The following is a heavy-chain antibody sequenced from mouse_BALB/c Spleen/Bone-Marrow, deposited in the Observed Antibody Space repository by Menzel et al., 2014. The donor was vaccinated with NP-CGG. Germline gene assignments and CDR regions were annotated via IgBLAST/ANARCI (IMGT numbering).Heavy chain of an antibody. V-gene: IGHV1-14*01. CDR3: ARGGYGNVYYAMDY. Sequence: EVQLVESGPELVKPGASVKMSCKASGYTFTSYVMHWVKQKPGQGLEWIGYINPYNDGTKYNEKFKGKATLTSDKSSSTAYMELSSLTSEDSAAYYCARGGYGNVYYAMDYWGQGTSVTVSS. CDR1: GYTFTSYV. D-gene: IGHD2-10*02. J-gene: IGHJ4*01. CDR2: INPYNDGT.